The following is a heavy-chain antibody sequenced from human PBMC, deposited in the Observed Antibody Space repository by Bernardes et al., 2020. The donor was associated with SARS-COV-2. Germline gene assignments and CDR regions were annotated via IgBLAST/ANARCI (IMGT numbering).Heavy chain of an antibody. CDR1: GYAFRSYG. CDR3: AREVMVRISDTYRNGMDL. V-gene: IGHV1-18*01. Sequence: AARKDFCKAFGYAFRSYGISWARQAPGQGLEWMGWISGFNGATSYIQKIQDRVTMTTDTSTSTAYMDLRDLRSDDTAVYYCAREVMVRISDTYRNGMDLWGQGTTVNVSS. CDR2: ISGFNGAT. D-gene: IGHD3-10*01. J-gene: IGHJ6*01.